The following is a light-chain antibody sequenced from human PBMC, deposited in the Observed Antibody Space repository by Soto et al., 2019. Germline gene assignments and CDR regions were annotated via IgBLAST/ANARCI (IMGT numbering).Light chain of an antibody. CDR1: SSDVGGFNH. CDR2: EVS. J-gene: IGLJ1*01. Sequence: QSMLAQPASVSGYLGQAITISCTGTSSDVGGFNHVSWYQQHPDKAPKLMIFEVSNRPSGVSNRFSGSKSGNTASLTISGLQAEDEAHYYCSSYASTGTLYVFGTGTKVTVL. CDR3: SSYASTGTLYV. V-gene: IGLV2-14*01.